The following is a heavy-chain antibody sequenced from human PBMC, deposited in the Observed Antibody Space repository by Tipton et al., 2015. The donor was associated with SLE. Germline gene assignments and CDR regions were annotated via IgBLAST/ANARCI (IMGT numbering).Heavy chain of an antibody. CDR1: AFTFANYA. CDR2: ISGSGRYT. V-gene: IGHV3-23*04. Sequence: VQLVQSGGGLVNPGGSLRLSCAASAFTFANYAMTWIRQTPRKGLEWVSSISGSGRYTYLADSVRGRFTISRDNPKNTLYLQMNILRAEDTAVYHCARDPALPGGDYSDMDVWGQGTKVTVSS. D-gene: IGHD3-16*01. CDR3: ARDPALPGGDYSDMDV. J-gene: IGHJ6*02.